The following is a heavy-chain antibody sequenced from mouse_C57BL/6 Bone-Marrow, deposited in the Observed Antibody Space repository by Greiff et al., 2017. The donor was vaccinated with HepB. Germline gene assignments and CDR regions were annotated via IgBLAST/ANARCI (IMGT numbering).Heavy chain of an antibody. CDR1: GFSFNTYA. CDR2: IRSKSNNYAT. J-gene: IGHJ2*01. Sequence: EVQLVESGGGLVQPKGSLKLSCAASGFSFNTYAMNWVRQAPGKGLEWVARIRSKSNNYATYYADSVKDRFTISRDDSESMLYLQMNNLKTEDTAMYYCVREGLLRQPYDYWGQGTTLTVSS. D-gene: IGHD1-2*01. CDR3: VREGLLRQPYDY. V-gene: IGHV10-1*01.